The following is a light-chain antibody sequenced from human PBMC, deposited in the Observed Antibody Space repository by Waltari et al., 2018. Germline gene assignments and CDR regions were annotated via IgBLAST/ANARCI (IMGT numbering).Light chain of an antibody. CDR1: SGYSSNV. J-gene: IGLJ3*02. Sequence: LVLTQSPSASASLGASVKLTCTLSSGYSSNVIAWLQQQPGKGPRYLMKVNSDGSHRKGDDIPDRFSASKSGTECQLTTSSLQSEDEADYFCQTGGHGTWVFGGGTKLTVL. CDR3: QTGGHGTWV. V-gene: IGLV4-69*01. CDR2: VNSDGSH.